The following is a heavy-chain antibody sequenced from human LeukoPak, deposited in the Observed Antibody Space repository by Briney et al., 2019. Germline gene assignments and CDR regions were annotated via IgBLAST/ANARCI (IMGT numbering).Heavy chain of an antibody. J-gene: IGHJ4*02. CDR1: GFTFSSYA. CDR3: ARASDTAMVTGYFDY. V-gene: IGHV3-23*01. D-gene: IGHD5-18*01. Sequence: GGSLRLSCAASGFTFSSYAMNWVRQAPGKGLEWVSSVSASAGSSNYADSVKGRFTISRDNSKNTLYLQMNSLRAEDTAVYYCARASDTAMVTGYFDYWGQGTLVTVSS. CDR2: VSASAGSS.